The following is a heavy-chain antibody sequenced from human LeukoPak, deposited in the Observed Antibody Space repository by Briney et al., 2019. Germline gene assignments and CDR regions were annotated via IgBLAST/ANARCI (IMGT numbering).Heavy chain of an antibody. Sequence: GGSLRLSCAASGFTVSNNYMSWVRQAPGKGLEWVSVIYSGGSTYYADSVKSRFTISRDNSKNTLYLQMNSLRAEDTAVYYCARHSSGWHYFDCWGQGALVTVSS. CDR3: ARHSSGWHYFDC. V-gene: IGHV3-53*01. CDR2: IYSGGST. CDR1: GFTVSNNY. J-gene: IGHJ4*02. D-gene: IGHD6-19*01.